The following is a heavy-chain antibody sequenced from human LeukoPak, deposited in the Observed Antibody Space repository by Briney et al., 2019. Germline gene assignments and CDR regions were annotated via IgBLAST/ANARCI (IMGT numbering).Heavy chain of an antibody. CDR3: ARVSTALAGNDY. D-gene: IGHD6-19*01. Sequence: GGSLRLSCAASGFIFSNYWMTWVRQAPGKGLEWVANIKQDGSEKYYVDSVKGRFTISRDNAKNSLYLQMNSLIAEDTALYYCARVSTALAGNDYWGQGTLVTVSS. V-gene: IGHV3-7*01. CDR2: IKQDGSEK. J-gene: IGHJ4*02. CDR1: GFIFSNYW.